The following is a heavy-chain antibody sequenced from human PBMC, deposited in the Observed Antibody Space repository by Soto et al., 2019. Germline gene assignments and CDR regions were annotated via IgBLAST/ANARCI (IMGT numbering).Heavy chain of an antibody. D-gene: IGHD2-2*01. CDR3: AREKCSSNNCYLVGYYGLDV. J-gene: IGHJ6*02. Sequence: GSLRLACAGSGXNFTDYKMNWVRQAPGKGVELVSSISSTGRYIYYGDSVSGRITVYIYNGKNSLFLQMNNLGAEEPAVYYCAREKCSSNNCYLVGYYGLDVWGQGTTLTVS. V-gene: IGHV3-21*01. CDR2: ISSTGRYI. CDR1: GXNFTDYK.